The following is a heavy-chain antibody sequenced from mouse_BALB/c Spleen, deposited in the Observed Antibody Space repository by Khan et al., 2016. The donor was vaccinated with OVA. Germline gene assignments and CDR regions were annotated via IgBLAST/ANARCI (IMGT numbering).Heavy chain of an antibody. CDR3: AREGSSGPAWFTY. CDR1: GYSITSGYF. CDR2: IRYDGNS. V-gene: IGHV3-6*02. D-gene: IGHD3-1*01. J-gene: IGHJ3*01. Sequence: EVQLQESGPGLVKPSQSLSLTCSVTGYSITSGYFWNWIRQFPGNNLEWMGYIRYDGNSDYNPSLKNRISITRDTSKNQFFLKLNSVTPEDTATYYCAREGSSGPAWFTYWGQGTLVTVSA.